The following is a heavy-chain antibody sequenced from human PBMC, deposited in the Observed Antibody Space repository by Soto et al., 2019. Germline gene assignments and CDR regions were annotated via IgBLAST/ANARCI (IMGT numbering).Heavy chain of an antibody. CDR1: GFTFSSYS. CDR2: ISSSSSYI. V-gene: IGHV3-21*01. Sequence: ESGGGLVKPGGSLRLSCAASGFTFSSYSMNWVRQAPGKGLEWVSSISSSSSYIYYADSVKGRFTISRDNAKNSLYLQMNSLRAEDTAVYYCARDGRYNWNYGYWGQGTLVTVSS. D-gene: IGHD1-20*01. J-gene: IGHJ4*02. CDR3: ARDGRYNWNYGY.